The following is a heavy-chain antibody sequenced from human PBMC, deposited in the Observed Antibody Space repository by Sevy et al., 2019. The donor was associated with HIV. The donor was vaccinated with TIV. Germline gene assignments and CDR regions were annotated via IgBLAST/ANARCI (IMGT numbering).Heavy chain of an antibody. D-gene: IGHD6-13*01. CDR3: VNGAQIAAAPAYFDY. CDR1: GFTFSSYA. CDR2: ISGSGGST. V-gene: IGHV3-23*01. J-gene: IGHJ4*02. Sequence: GGSLRLSCAASGFTFSSYAMSWVRQAPGKGLEWVSGISGSGGSTYYADSVKGRFTISRDNSKNTLYLQMKSLRAEDTAVYYCVNGAQIAAAPAYFDYWGQGTLVTVSS.